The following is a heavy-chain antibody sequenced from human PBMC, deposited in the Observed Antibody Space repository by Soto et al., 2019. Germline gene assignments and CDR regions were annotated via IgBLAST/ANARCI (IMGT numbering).Heavy chain of an antibody. CDR2: VYYSGST. V-gene: IGHV4-59*08. CDR1: GVSISSHY. CDR3: ARLDGSDHYFDY. J-gene: IGHJ4*02. Sequence: PSETLSLTCTVSGVSISSHYWSWVLQPPGQGLEWIGYVYYSGSTNYNPSLKSRVTISVDTSKSQFSLRLSSVTAADTAVYFCARLDGSDHYFDYWGQGALVTVSS. D-gene: IGHD5-12*01.